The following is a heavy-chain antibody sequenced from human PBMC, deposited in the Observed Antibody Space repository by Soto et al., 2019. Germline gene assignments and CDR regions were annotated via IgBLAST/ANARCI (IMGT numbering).Heavy chain of an antibody. CDR3: ARDPGYSGSWYADY. CDR1: GFTFSSYS. Sequence: EVQLVESGGGLVKPGGSLRLSCAASGFTFSSYSMNWVRQAPGKGLEWVSSISGSRGFIYYADSMKGRFTISRDNAKNSLYLQMNGLGAEDTAVYYCARDPGYSGSWYADYWGQGTLVSVSS. V-gene: IGHV3-21*01. D-gene: IGHD6-13*01. J-gene: IGHJ4*02. CDR2: ISGSRGFI.